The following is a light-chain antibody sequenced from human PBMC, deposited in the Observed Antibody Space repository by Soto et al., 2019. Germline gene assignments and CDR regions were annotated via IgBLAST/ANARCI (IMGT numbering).Light chain of an antibody. V-gene: IGKV3-20*01. CDR2: GAS. CDR1: QSVSSNY. Sequence: EIVLTQSPGTLSLSPGERATLSCRASQSVSSNYLAWYQQKPGQAPRLLIYGASSRATGIPDRFSGSGSGPDFTLTISRLEPEDFAVDYCQLYGRSAYTFGQGTTLEIK. J-gene: IGKJ2*01. CDR3: QLYGRSAYT.